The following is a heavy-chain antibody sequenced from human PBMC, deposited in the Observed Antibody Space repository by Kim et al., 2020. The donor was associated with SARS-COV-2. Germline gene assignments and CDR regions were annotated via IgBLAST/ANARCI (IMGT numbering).Heavy chain of an antibody. D-gene: IGHD6-13*01. Sequence: ASVKVSCKASGYIFTSYAIHWVRQAPGQRLEWMGWINADNGNTKYSQKFQGRVSITRDTSANTAYMEVSSLRSEDTAVYYCARGGFSSWPTDYWGQGTLVTVSS. CDR2: INADNGNT. CDR1: GYIFTSYA. V-gene: IGHV1-3*01. J-gene: IGHJ4*02. CDR3: ARGGFSSWPTDY.